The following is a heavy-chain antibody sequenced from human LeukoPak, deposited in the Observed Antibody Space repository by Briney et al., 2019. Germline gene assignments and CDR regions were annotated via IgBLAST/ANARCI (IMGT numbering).Heavy chain of an antibody. CDR3: AKLYRPGYFYYMDV. CDR1: GFTFSIYS. V-gene: IGHV3-48*04. J-gene: IGHJ6*03. CDR2: ISNSGKTI. Sequence: PGGSLRLSCAASGFTFSIYSVTWVRQAPGKGLEWVSYISNSGKTIYYADSVKGRFTISRDNAKNSLYLQMNSLRAEDTAVYYCAKLYRPGYFYYMDVWGKGTTVTVSS. D-gene: IGHD2-2*01.